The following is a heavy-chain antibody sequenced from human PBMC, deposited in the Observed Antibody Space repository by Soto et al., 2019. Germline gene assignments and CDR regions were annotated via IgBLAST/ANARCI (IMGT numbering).Heavy chain of an antibody. J-gene: IGHJ6*02. Sequence: QLQLQESGPGLVKPSETLSLTCTVSGGSISSSSYYWGWIRQPPGKGLEWIGSIYYSGSTYYNPSLKSRVTISVDTSKNHFYLKLSSVPAADTAVYYCAGRGVKFLYGMDVWGQGTTVTVSS. CDR2: IYYSGST. CDR3: AGRGVKFLYGMDV. V-gene: IGHV4-39*02. D-gene: IGHD3-10*01. CDR1: GGSISSSSYY.